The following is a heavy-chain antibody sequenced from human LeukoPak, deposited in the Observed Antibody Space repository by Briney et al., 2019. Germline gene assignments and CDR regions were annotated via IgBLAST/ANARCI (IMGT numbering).Heavy chain of an antibody. CDR2: INTVATT. V-gene: IGHV3-66*01. D-gene: IGHD2-21*02. Sequence: GGSLRLSCAASGFTVSNNYMGWVRQAPAKGLEWVSVINTVATTYYADSVRGRFTISRDNSKNTLYLQMNSLRVEDTAVYYCAGSLAYCGGDCRLGDYWGQGTLVTVSS. CDR1: GFTVSNNY. CDR3: AGSLAYCGGDCRLGDY. J-gene: IGHJ4*02.